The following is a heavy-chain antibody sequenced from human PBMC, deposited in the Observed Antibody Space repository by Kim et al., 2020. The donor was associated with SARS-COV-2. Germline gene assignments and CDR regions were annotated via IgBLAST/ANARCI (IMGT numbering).Heavy chain of an antibody. J-gene: IGHJ5*02. Sequence: SVKVSCKASGGTFSSYAISWVRQAPGQGLEWMGGIIPIFGTANYARKFQGRVTITADESTSTAYMELSSLRSEDTAVYYCARVHGYSSSWYSGNWFDPWGQGTLVTVSS. V-gene: IGHV1-69*13. D-gene: IGHD6-13*01. CDR1: GGTFSSYA. CDR3: ARVHGYSSSWYSGNWFDP. CDR2: IIPIFGTA.